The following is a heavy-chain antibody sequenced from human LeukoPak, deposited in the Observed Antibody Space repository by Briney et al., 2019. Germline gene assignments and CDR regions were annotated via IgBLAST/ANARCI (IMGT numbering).Heavy chain of an antibody. Sequence: PGGSLRLSCAASGFSFRGYSMIWVRQAPGKGLEWVSYISSSSTTIYYADSVKGRFTISRDNAKNSLYLQMNSLRDEDTAVYYCARDLRVRGVYYFDYWGQGTLVTVSS. J-gene: IGHJ4*02. CDR3: ARDLRVRGVYYFDY. V-gene: IGHV3-48*02. D-gene: IGHD3-10*01. CDR2: ISSSSTTI. CDR1: GFSFRGYS.